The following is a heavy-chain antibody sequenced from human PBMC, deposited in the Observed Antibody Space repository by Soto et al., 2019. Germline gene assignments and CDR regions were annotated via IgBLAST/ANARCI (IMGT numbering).Heavy chain of an antibody. V-gene: IGHV1-18*01. D-gene: IGHD2-15*01. J-gene: IGHJ3*02. Sequence: QVQLVQSGAEVKKPGASVKVSCKASGYTFTSFGISRVRQAPGQGLEWMGWISAYNGNTNYAENLPGRVTMTTDTSTSTAYMELRSLRSDDTAVYYCARDHRGGTDAFDIWGQGTMVTVSS. CDR1: GYTFTSFG. CDR2: ISAYNGNT. CDR3: ARDHRGGTDAFDI.